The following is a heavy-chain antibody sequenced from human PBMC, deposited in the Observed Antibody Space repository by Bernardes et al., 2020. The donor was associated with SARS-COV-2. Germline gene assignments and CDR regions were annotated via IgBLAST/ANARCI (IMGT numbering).Heavy chain of an antibody. CDR3: AKEWDTVPGNAFDI. J-gene: IGHJ3*02. D-gene: IGHD2-8*01. Sequence: GGSLRLSCAASGFTISSYAMSWVRQAPGKGLEWVSAIRGNGDTTYYADSVKGRFITSRDNSESTLYLQMNSLRVEDTAVYYCAKEWDTVPGNAFDIWGHGTLVTVSS. CDR1: GFTISSYA. CDR2: IRGNGDTT. V-gene: IGHV3-23*01.